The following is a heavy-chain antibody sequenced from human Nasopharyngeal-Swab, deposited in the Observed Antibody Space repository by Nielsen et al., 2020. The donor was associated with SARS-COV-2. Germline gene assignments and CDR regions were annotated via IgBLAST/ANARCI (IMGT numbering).Heavy chain of an antibody. CDR2: ISYSGST. CDR1: GGSIGIINYF. V-gene: IGHV4-39*07. Sequence: GSLRLSCSVSGGSIGIINYFWGWIRQPPGKGLEWIGSISYSGSTHYNPSLESRVLISIDTSKKQFSLKLSSVTAADTAVYYCARTYNDFWSAYSTAAFDMWGQGTMVTVSS. D-gene: IGHD3-3*01. CDR3: ARTYNDFWSAYSTAAFDM. J-gene: IGHJ3*02.